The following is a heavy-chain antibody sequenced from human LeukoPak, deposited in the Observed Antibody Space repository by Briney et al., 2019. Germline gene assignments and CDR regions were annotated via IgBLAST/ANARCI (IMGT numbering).Heavy chain of an antibody. Sequence: SVKVSCKASGGTFSSYAISWVRQAPGQGLEWMGGTIPIFGTANYAQKFQGRVTITADESTSTAYMELSSLRSEDTAVYYCARAQLIPSSYYYYYMDVWGKGTTVTVSS. J-gene: IGHJ6*03. V-gene: IGHV1-69*13. D-gene: IGHD1-1*01. CDR2: TIPIFGTA. CDR1: GGTFSSYA. CDR3: ARAQLIPSSYYYYYMDV.